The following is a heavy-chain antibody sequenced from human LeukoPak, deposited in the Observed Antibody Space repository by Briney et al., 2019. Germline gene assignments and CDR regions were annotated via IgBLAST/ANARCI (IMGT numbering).Heavy chain of an antibody. CDR3: ARALQYSGYLSGY. CDR2: ISSSSSYI. Sequence: GGSLRLSCAASGFTFSSYSMNWVRQAPGKGLEWVSSISSSSSYIYYADSVKGRFTISRDNAKNLLYLQMNGLRAEDTAVYYCARALQYSGYLSGYWGQGTLVTVSS. CDR1: GFTFSSYS. V-gene: IGHV3-21*01. D-gene: IGHD4-11*01. J-gene: IGHJ4*02.